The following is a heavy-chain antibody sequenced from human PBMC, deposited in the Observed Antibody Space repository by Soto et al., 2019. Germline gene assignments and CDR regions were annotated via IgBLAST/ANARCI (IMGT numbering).Heavy chain of an antibody. V-gene: IGHV3-9*01. D-gene: IGHD2-8*01. Sequence: GGSLRLSCAASGFTFDDYAMHWVRQAPGKGLEWVSGISWNSGSIGYADSVKGRFTISRDNAKNSLYLQMNSLRAEDTALYYCAKDSGDCTNGVCYGVDYWGQGTLVTVS. CDR2: ISWNSGSI. J-gene: IGHJ4*02. CDR1: GFTFDDYA. CDR3: AKDSGDCTNGVCYGVDY.